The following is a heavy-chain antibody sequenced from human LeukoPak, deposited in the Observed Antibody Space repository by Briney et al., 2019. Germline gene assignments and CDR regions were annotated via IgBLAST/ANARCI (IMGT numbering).Heavy chain of an antibody. CDR2: AYYRSKWYN. CDR1: GDSVSSNSAA. J-gene: IGHJ6*02. Sequence: SQTLSLTCAISGDSVSSNSAAWNWIRQSPSRGLEWLGRAYYRSKWYNDYAVSVKSRITINPDTSKNQFSLQLNSVTPEDTAVYYCARASYYGSGPYYYYYYGMDVWGQGTTVTVSS. V-gene: IGHV6-1*01. CDR3: ARASYYGSGPYYYYYYGMDV. D-gene: IGHD3-10*01.